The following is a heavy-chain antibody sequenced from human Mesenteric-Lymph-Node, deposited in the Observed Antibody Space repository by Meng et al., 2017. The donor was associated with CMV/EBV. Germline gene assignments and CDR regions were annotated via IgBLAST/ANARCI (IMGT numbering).Heavy chain of an antibody. D-gene: IGHD1/OR15-1a*01. CDR1: GYTFTSYD. CDR3: ARGWEHRLSVDYYYGMDV. CDR2: MNPNSGNT. V-gene: IGHV1-8*03. J-gene: IGHJ6*02. Sequence: ASVKVSCKASGYTFTSYDINWVRQATGQGLEWMGWMNPNSGNTGYAQKFQGRVTITRNTSISTAYMELSSLRSEDTAVDYCARGWEHRLSVDYYYGMDVWGQGTTVTVSS.